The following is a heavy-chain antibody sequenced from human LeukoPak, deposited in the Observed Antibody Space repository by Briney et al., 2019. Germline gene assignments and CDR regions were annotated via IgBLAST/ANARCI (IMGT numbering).Heavy chain of an antibody. Sequence: GESLKISCKGSGYSFASFWITWVRQMSGKGLEWMGIIYPGDSDTRYSPSFQGQVTISADKSISTAYLQWSSLKASDTAMYYCARVRSETVYRFFDYWGQGTLVTVSS. CDR3: ARVRSETVYRFFDY. CDR2: IYPGDSDT. CDR1: GYSFASFW. J-gene: IGHJ4*02. D-gene: IGHD5/OR15-5a*01. V-gene: IGHV5-51*01.